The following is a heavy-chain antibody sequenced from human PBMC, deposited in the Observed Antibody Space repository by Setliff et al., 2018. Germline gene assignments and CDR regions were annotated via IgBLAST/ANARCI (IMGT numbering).Heavy chain of an antibody. CDR1: AYKFLSYG. CDR3: ARAPRLEWILPTFDY. D-gene: IGHD3-3*01. J-gene: IGHJ4*02. V-gene: IGHV1-18*01. Sequence: GASVKVSCKASAYKFLSYGMSWVRQAPGQGFEWMGWISAYTGKTDYAQNFQGRITMTTDTSTSTAYMELRSLRSDDTAIYYCARAPRLEWILPTFDYWGQGTPVTVSS. CDR2: ISAYTGKT.